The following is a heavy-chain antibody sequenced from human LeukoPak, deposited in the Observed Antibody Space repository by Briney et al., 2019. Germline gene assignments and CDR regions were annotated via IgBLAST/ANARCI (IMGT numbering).Heavy chain of an antibody. V-gene: IGHV5-51*01. CDR2: IYLGDSDV. CDR3: ARHGGRYSHSIDS. D-gene: IGHD1-26*01. J-gene: IGHJ4*02. CDR1: GYSFTNSW. Sequence: GESLKISCKGSGYSFTNSWIGWVRQMPGKGLEWVGIIYLGDSDVRYSPSFQGQVTISADKSISSAYLQWSSLKVSDTAMYYCARHGGRYSHSIDSWGQGTLVTVSS.